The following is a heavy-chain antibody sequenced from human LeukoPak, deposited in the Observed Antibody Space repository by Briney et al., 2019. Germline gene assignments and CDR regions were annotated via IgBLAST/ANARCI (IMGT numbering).Heavy chain of an antibody. J-gene: IGHJ4*02. CDR3: AKDRSMTTVTPFDN. D-gene: IGHD4-17*01. CDR2: IRYDGSNR. V-gene: IGHV3-30*02. CDR1: GFTFSDYY. Sequence: GGSLRLSCAASGFTFSDYYMSWLRQAPGKGLEWVAFIRYDGSNRFYADSVRGRFTISRDNSKNTVYLQMNSLRAEDTAVYYCAKDRSMTTVTPFDNWGQGTLVAVSS.